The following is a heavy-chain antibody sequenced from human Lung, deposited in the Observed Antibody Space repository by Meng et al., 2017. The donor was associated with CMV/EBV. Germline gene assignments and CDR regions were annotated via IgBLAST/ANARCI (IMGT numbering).Heavy chain of an antibody. Sequence: SXTLSLXCTVSGGSISSSSYYWGWIRQPPGKGLEWIGSIYYSGSTYYNPSLKSRVTISVDTSKNQFSLKLSSVTAADTAVYYCASTNYDFWSGYWGGNFDYWXQGTXVTVSS. V-gene: IGHV4-39*07. CDR2: IYYSGST. CDR1: GGSISSSSYY. J-gene: IGHJ4*02. CDR3: ASTNYDFWSGYWGGNFDY. D-gene: IGHD3-3*01.